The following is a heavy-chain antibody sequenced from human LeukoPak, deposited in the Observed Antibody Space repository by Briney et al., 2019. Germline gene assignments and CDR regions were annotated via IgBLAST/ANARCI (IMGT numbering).Heavy chain of an antibody. J-gene: IGHJ4*02. V-gene: IGHV3-7*01. CDR3: ARDKYYDRYFDS. CDR1: GFTFNSNW. D-gene: IGHD3-22*01. Sequence: GGSLRLSCVGSGFTFNSNWMSWVRPAPGKGLEWVANIKQDGSEKYYVDSVKGRFTISRDNAKNSLSLQMNSLRAEDTAVYYCARDKYYDRYFDSWGQGTLVTVSS. CDR2: IKQDGSEK.